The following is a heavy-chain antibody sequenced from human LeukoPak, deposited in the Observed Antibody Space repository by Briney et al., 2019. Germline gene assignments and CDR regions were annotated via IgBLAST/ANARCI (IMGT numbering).Heavy chain of an antibody. D-gene: IGHD1-26*01. Sequence: PSETLSLTCAVYGGSFSGYYWSWIRQPPGKGLEWIGEINHSGSTNYNPSLKSRVTISVDMSKNQFSLKLSSVTAADTAVYYCASSRGSYFYWGQGTLVTVSS. CDR1: GGSFSGYY. CDR3: ASSRGSYFY. J-gene: IGHJ4*02. V-gene: IGHV4-34*01. CDR2: INHSGST.